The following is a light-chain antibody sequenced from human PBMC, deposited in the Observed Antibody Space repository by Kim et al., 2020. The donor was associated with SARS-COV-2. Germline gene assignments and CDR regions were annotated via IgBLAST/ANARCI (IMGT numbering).Light chain of an antibody. CDR3: QKYYDWPLA. Sequence: VYPGERAPLSCRASQSVNTMLAWYQQKPGQAPRLLIYGASTRATGISTRFSGGGSGTEFTLTISSLQSEDSAVYYCQKYYDWPLAFGQGTKVDIK. J-gene: IGKJ1*01. CDR1: QSVNTM. V-gene: IGKV3-15*01. CDR2: GAS.